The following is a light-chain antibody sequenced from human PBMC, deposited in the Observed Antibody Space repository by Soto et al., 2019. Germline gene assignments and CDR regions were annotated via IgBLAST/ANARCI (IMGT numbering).Light chain of an antibody. CDR2: AAS. Sequence: DIQMTQSPSSVSASVGDRVSITCRASQGISNWLAWYQQKPGRAPKLLIYAASSLQSGVSSRFSGSGSWTDFTLTISSLQPEDFATYYCQHGNSFPFYFGPGTKVYIK. CDR3: QHGNSFPFY. CDR1: QGISNW. J-gene: IGKJ3*01. V-gene: IGKV1D-12*01.